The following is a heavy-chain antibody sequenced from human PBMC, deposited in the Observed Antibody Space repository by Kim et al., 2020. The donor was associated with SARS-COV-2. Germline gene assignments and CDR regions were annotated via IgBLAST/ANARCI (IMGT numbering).Heavy chain of an antibody. CDR2: VSHSGTT. J-gene: IGHJ4*02. Sequence: SETLSLTCTVSGSSITNDYSWGWIRQPPGKGLEWIGSVSHSGTTYYNPSLKSRVTVSLDTSKNQFSLKLSSVTAADTALYYCARDWYDSSGLGYWGQGT. CDR1: GSSITNDYS. V-gene: IGHV4-38-2*02. D-gene: IGHD3-22*01. CDR3: ARDWYDSSGLGY.